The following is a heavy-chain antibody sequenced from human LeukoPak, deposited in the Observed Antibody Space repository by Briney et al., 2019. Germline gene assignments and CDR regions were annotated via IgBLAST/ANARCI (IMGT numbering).Heavy chain of an antibody. CDR3: AKEAGDAFDI. J-gene: IGHJ3*02. CDR2: IDPSDSYT. V-gene: IGHV5-10-1*01. Sequence: GESLKISCKGSGYSFTSYWISWVRQMPGKGLEWMGRIDPSDSYTDYSPSFQGHVTISADKSISTAYLQWSSLKASDTAMYYCAKEAGDAFDIWGQGTMVTVSS. CDR1: GYSFTSYW.